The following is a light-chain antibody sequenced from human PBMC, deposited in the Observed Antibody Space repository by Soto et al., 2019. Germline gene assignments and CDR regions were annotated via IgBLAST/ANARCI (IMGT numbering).Light chain of an antibody. CDR2: DVS. CDR3: SSYTSSSTLPWV. CDR1: SSDVGGYNY. J-gene: IGLJ1*01. Sequence: QSALTQPASVSGSPGQSITISCTGTSSDVGGYNYVSWYQQHPGKAPKLMIYDVSNRPSGVSNRCSGSKSGNTASLTISGLQAEDEADYYCSSYTSSSTLPWVFGTGTKVTVL. V-gene: IGLV2-14*01.